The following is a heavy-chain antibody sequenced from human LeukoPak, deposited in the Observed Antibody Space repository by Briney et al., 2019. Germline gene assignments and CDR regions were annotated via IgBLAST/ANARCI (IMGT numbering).Heavy chain of an antibody. Sequence: PGGSLRLSCAASGFTFSSYGMHWVRQAPGKGLEWVAVISYDGSNKYYADSVKGRFTISRDNSKNTLYLQMNSLRAEDTAVYYCARIRKLVRGVIIAGYYFDYWGQGTLVTVSS. D-gene: IGHD3-10*01. J-gene: IGHJ4*02. V-gene: IGHV3-30*03. CDR2: ISYDGSNK. CDR1: GFTFSSYG. CDR3: ARIRKLVRGVIIAGYYFDY.